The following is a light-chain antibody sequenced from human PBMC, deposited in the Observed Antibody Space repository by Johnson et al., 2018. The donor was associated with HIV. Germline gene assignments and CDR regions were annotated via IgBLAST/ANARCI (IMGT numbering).Light chain of an antibody. Sequence: QSVLTQSPSVSAAPGQKVTISCSGSSSNIGNKYVSWYQQLPGTAPKLLIFDNHKRPSGIPDRFSGSKSGTSATLGITGLQTGDEADYYCGTWDNSLSAGGVFGTGTKVTVL. CDR3: GTWDNSLSAGGV. V-gene: IGLV1-51*01. CDR2: DNH. J-gene: IGLJ1*01. CDR1: SSNIGNKY.